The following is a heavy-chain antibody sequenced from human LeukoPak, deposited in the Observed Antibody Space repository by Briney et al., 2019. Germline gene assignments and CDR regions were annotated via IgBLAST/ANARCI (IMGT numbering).Heavy chain of an antibody. CDR3: GRASWVLSTDAVR. V-gene: IGHV3-23*01. CDR1: GLSFSSFA. D-gene: IGHD3-9*01. Sequence: GSLRLSCAASGLSFSSFAISWVRQGPPRGLEWVSSIRGNGETFYSDSLKCRFTLSIDSSRNTRYFQLNNLRVEDKAIYYCGRASWVLSTDAVRWGQGTGVSVFS. CDR2: IRGNGET. J-gene: IGHJ4*02.